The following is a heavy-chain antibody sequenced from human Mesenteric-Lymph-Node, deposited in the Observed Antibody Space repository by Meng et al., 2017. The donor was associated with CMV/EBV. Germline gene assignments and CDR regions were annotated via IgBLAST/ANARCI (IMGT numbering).Heavy chain of an antibody. CDR1: GVSFSGYY. V-gene: IGHV4-34*01. D-gene: IGHD3-3*01. CDR2: INHSGST. J-gene: IGHJ6*02. Sequence: SETLSLTCVVYGVSFSGYYWSWIRQPPGKGLEWIGEINHSGSTNYNASLKSRVSISVDTSKKHFPLRLNYVTAADTAVYYCARDYPEREIFGVVIHYAMDLWGQGTTVTVSS. CDR3: ARDYPEREIFGVVIHYAMDL.